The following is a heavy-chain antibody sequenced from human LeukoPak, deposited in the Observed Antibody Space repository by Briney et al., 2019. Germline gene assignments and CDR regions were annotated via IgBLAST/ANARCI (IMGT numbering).Heavy chain of an antibody. V-gene: IGHV4-59*12. D-gene: IGHD3-22*01. CDR3: ARVVTYYYDSSGYYLAYFDY. CDR1: GGSHRSYY. CDR2: NHYTGST. J-gene: IGHJ4*02. Sequence: PSETLSLTRTVSGGSHRSYYWSWIRQPPGKGLDWIGYNHYTGSTNYNPSLKSRVTISVDKSKNQFSLKLSSVTAADTAVYYCARVVTYYYDSSGYYLAYFDYWGQGTLVTVSS.